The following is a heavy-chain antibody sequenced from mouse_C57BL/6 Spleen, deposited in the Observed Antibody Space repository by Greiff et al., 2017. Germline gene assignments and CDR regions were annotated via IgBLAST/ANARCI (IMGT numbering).Heavy chain of an antibody. CDR1: GYTFTSYW. D-gene: IGHD4-1*01. V-gene: IGHV1-69*01. CDR2: IDPSDSYT. CDR3: ARWGTGTCCDY. Sequence: QVQLKQSGAELVMPGASVKLSCKASGYTFTSYWMHWVKQRPGQGLEWIGEIDPSDSYTNYNQKFKGKSTLTVDKSSSTAYMQLSSLTSEDSAVYYCARWGTGTCCDYWGQGTTLTVSS. J-gene: IGHJ2*01.